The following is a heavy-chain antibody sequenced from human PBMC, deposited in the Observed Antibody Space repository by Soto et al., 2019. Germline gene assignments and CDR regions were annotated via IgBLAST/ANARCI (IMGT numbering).Heavy chain of an antibody. CDR2: INGRSDST. CDR1: GFTFSSYG. D-gene: IGHD2-21*02. V-gene: IGHV3-23*01. J-gene: IGHJ4*02. Sequence: EVQLLESEGGLVHPGGSLRLSCAASGFTFSSYGMSWVRQAPGKGLEWVSGINGRSDSTSYADSVKGRFTVSRDNFKNTLYLQMNSLRAEDTAIYYCAKVGDVGGACYWDYWGQGTLVTVSS. CDR3: AKVGDVGGACYWDY.